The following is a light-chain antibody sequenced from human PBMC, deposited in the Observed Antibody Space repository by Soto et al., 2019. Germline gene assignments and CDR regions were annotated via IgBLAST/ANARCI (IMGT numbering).Light chain of an antibody. CDR3: ISYTVSRSYV. Sequence: QSVLAQPASVSGSPGQSITISCSGTSSDIRTYDHVAWFQQFPGKTPKLVIYSVSDRPSGVSYRFSGSKSGNTASLTISGLQADDEADYYCISYTVSRSYVFGTGTKVTVL. CDR2: SVS. J-gene: IGLJ1*01. CDR1: SSDIRTYDH. V-gene: IGLV2-14*01.